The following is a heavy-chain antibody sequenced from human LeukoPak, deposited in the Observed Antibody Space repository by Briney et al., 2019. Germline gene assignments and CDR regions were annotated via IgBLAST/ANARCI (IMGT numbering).Heavy chain of an antibody. CDR3: ARGAAAGKYYFDY. CDR2: TYYRSKWYN. CDR1: GDSVSSNSAA. V-gene: IGHV6-1*01. D-gene: IGHD6-13*01. Sequence: SQTLSLTCAISGDSVSSNSAAWNWIWQSPSRGLEWLGRTYYRSKWYNDYAVSVKSRITINPDTSKNQFSLQLNSVTPEDAAVYYCARGAAAGKYYFDYWGQGTLVTVSS. J-gene: IGHJ4*02.